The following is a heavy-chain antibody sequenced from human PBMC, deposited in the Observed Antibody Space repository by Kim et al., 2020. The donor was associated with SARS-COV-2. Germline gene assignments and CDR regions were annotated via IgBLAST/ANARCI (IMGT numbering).Heavy chain of an antibody. CDR3: AKDSLYVMGAKYGMDV. J-gene: IGHJ6*02. D-gene: IGHD3-10*02. V-gene: IGHV3-23*01. Sequence: SVKGRFTISRDNSKNTLYLQMNSLRAEDTAIYYCAKDSLYVMGAKYGMDVWGQGTTVTVSS.